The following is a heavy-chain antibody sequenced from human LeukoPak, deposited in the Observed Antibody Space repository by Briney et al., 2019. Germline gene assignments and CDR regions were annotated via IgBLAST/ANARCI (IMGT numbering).Heavy chain of an antibody. V-gene: IGHV4-39*01. CDR1: GGSISSYY. CDR3: ASSWIVAGIIDY. CDR2: IYYSGST. Sequence: SETLSLTCSVSGGSISSYYWGWIRQPPGKGLEWIGSIYYSGSTYYNPSLKSRVTISVDTSKSQFSLKLSSVTAADTAVYYCASSWIVAGIIDYWGQGTLVTVSS. D-gene: IGHD6-19*01. J-gene: IGHJ4*02.